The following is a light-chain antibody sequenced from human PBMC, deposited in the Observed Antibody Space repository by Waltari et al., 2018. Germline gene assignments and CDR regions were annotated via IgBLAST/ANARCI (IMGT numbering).Light chain of an antibody. CDR1: TSTIRSNP. Sequence: QSVLTQPPSASGTPGQRVTISCSASTSTIRSNPVNWYQQVTGAAPKLLIYSNHPRPSGVPARFSGSKSATSASLAISGLQSEDESYFYCATWDDSLNGWVFGGGTKVTVL. V-gene: IGLV1-44*01. CDR2: SNH. CDR3: ATWDDSLNGWV. J-gene: IGLJ3*02.